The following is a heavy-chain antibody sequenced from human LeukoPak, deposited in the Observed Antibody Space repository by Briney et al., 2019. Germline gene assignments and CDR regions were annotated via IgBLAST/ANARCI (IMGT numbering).Heavy chain of an antibody. CDR1: GFTFSSNW. D-gene: IGHD6-19*01. J-gene: IGHJ5*02. CDR2: ISTDGSST. V-gene: IGHV3-74*01. CDR3: AKPAYSSGWRPNYNWFDP. Sequence: GGSLRLSCAASGFTFSSNWMHWVRQGPGKGLVWVSRISTDGSSTTYADSVKGRFTISRDNAKNTLYLQMNSLRAEDTAVYYCAKPAYSSGWRPNYNWFDPWGQGTLVTVSS.